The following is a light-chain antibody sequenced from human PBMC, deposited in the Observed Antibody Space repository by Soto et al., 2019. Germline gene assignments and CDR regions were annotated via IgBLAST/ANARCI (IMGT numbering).Light chain of an antibody. CDR3: SSYTSSRFG. CDR1: SSDVGGYNY. Sequence: QSALTQPASVSGSPGQSITISCTGTSSDVGGYNYVSWYQQHPGKAPKLMIYEVSNRPSGVSNRFSGSKSGNTASLTISGLQAEDEADYYCSSYTSSRFGFGGGTKLTVL. J-gene: IGLJ3*02. CDR2: EVS. V-gene: IGLV2-14*01.